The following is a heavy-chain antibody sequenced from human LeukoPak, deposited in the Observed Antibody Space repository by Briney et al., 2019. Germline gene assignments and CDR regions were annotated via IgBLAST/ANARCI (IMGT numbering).Heavy chain of an antibody. D-gene: IGHD3-22*01. J-gene: IGHJ4*02. CDR2: IYYSGST. Sequence: PSETLSLTCTVSGDSISSYYWNWLRQPPGKGLEWIGYIYYSGSTNYNPSLKSRVTISVDTSKNQFSLKLSSVTAADTAVYYCARGADSSGYYSIFYFDYWGQGTLVTVSS. CDR3: ARGADSSGYYSIFYFDY. V-gene: IGHV4-59*01. CDR1: GDSISSYY.